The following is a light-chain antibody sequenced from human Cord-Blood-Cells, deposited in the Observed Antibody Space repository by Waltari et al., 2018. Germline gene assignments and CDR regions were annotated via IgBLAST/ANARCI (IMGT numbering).Light chain of an antibody. CDR3: SSYAGSNVV. J-gene: IGLJ2*01. CDR1: SSYVGGYNF. V-gene: IGLV2-8*01. CDR2: EVS. Sequence: QSALTQPPSASGSPGQSVTISCTGTSSYVGGYNFVSWYQQHPGKSPKLMIYEVSKRPSGVPDRCSGSKSGNPASLTVSGLQAEDEADYYYSSYAGSNVVFGGGTKLTVL.